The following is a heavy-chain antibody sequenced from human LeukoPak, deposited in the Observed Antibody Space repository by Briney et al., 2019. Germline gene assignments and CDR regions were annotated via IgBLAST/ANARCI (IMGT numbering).Heavy chain of an antibody. Sequence: AAVKVPCKASGGTFISYGISWVRQAPGQGLEWMGWISAYNGNTRYAQKLQGRVTMTTDSSTSTAYMELRSLRSDDTAVYYCARGPIIDIVVIPAAADYYHMDVWGKGTTVTVSS. CDR3: ARGPIIDIVVIPAAADYYHMDV. J-gene: IGHJ6*03. CDR1: GGTFISYG. V-gene: IGHV1-18*01. D-gene: IGHD2-2*01. CDR2: ISAYNGNT.